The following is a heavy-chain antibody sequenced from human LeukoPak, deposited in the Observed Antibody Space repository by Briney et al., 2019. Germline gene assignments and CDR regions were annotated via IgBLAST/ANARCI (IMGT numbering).Heavy chain of an antibody. J-gene: IGHJ6*02. D-gene: IGHD1-7*01. Sequence: SQTLSLTCIVSGGSISSGGYYWSWIRQHPGKGLEWIGYIHYSGSTYDNPSLKSRVIISVDTSKNQFSLKLSSVTAADTAVYYSARLLWETGPTGGGFYGIDVWGQGTTVTVSS. CDR1: GGSISSGGYY. CDR3: ARLLWETGPTGGGFYGIDV. V-gene: IGHV4-31*03. CDR2: IHYSGST.